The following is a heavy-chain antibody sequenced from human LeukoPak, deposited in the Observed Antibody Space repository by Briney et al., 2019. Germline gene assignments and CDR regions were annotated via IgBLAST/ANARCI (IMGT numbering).Heavy chain of an antibody. D-gene: IGHD3-22*01. J-gene: IGHJ4*02. CDR2: INHRGST. V-gene: IGHV4-34*01. CDR1: GGSFSGYY. CDR3: ARGAIYDSSGYPSKPFDY. Sequence: SETLSLTCAVYGGSFSGYYWSWIRQPPGKGLEWIGEINHRGSTNYNPSLKSRVTISVDTSKNQFSLKLSSVTAADTAVYYCARGAIYDSSGYPSKPFDYWGQGTLVTVSS.